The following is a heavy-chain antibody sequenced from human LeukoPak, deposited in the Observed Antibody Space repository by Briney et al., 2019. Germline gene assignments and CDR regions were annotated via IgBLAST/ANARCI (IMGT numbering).Heavy chain of an antibody. Sequence: SETLSLTCTVSGGSISTYYWSWIRQPPGKRLEWIGYIYYTGTTNYNPSLKSRLTISVDTSKSQLSLRLSSVTSADTAVYYCVGTKLWLSFDSWGQGTLVTVSS. D-gene: IGHD5-18*01. J-gene: IGHJ4*02. V-gene: IGHV4-59*01. CDR1: GGSISTYY. CDR3: VGTKLWLSFDS. CDR2: IYYTGTT.